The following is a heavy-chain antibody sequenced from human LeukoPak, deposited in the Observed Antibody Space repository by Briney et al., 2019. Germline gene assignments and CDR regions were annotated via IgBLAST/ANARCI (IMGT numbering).Heavy chain of an antibody. Sequence: GGSLRLSCVASGFTFSNYCMSWVRQAPGKGLEWVSAISGSGGSTYYADSVKGRFTISRDNSKNTLYLQMNSLRAEDTAVYYCAKAPGRHGYSSEGFDYWGQGTLVTVSS. CDR2: ISGSGGST. CDR1: GFTFSNYC. J-gene: IGHJ4*02. V-gene: IGHV3-23*01. D-gene: IGHD6-19*01. CDR3: AKAPGRHGYSSEGFDY.